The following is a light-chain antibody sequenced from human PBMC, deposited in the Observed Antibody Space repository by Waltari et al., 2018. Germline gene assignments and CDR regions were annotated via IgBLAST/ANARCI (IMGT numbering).Light chain of an antibody. CDR2: EAS. V-gene: IGKV1-5*01. CDR1: QSVGRW. CDR3: QQYRDFWT. J-gene: IGKJ1*01. Sequence: GDRGTITCRASQSVGRWVAWYQQKPGNAPKLLMYEASTVKSGVPSRFSGSGYGTDFTFTISSLQPDYLATYYCQQYRDFWTFGQGTKVEI.